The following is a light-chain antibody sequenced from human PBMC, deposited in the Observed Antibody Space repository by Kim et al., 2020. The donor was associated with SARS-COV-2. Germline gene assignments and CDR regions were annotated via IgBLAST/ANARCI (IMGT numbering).Light chain of an antibody. J-gene: IGKJ2*03. Sequence: EIVMTQSPATLSVSPGERATHSCRASQSVSSNLALYQQKPGQAPRLLIYGTSTRATGIPVRFSGSGSGTEFTLTISSLQSKDFALYYCHQYSDWPPYSFGQGTKLEI. V-gene: IGKV3-15*01. CDR3: HQYSDWPPYS. CDR1: QSVSSN. CDR2: GTS.